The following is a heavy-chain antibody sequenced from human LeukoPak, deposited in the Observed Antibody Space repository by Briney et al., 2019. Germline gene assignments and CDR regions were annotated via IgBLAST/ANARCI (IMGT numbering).Heavy chain of an antibody. CDR1: GFTFSNYY. Sequence: GGSLGLSCAASGFTFSNYYVHWVRQPPGKGLVWVSRINSDGRDRGYVDSVMGRFTISRDNAKNTVYLQMNSLRAEDTAVYYCATFGFNWNLGYWGQGTLVTVSS. V-gene: IGHV3-74*01. CDR2: INSDGRDR. D-gene: IGHD1-20*01. J-gene: IGHJ4*02. CDR3: ATFGFNWNLGY.